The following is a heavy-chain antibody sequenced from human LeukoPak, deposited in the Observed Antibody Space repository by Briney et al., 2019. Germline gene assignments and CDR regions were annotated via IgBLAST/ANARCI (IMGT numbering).Heavy chain of an antibody. CDR3: ATAGNYRFDY. D-gene: IGHD1-7*01. V-gene: IGHV3-23*01. CDR1: GFTFSSYA. CDR2: ISGSGGST. J-gene: IGHJ4*02. Sequence: GGSLRLSCAASGFTFSSYAMSWVRQAPGKGLEWVSAISGSGGSTYYADSVKGRFTISRDNSKNSLYLQMNSLRDEDTAVYYCATAGNYRFDYWGQGTLVTVSS.